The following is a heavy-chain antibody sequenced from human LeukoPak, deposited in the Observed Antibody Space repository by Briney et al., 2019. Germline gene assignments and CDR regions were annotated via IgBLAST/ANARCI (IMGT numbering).Heavy chain of an antibody. D-gene: IGHD2-2*03. CDR1: GYTFTGYY. V-gene: IGHV1-2*02. CDR2: INPNSGGT. Sequence: GASVKVSCKASGYTFTGYYMHWVRQAPGQGLEWMGWINPNSGGTNYAQKFQGRVTMTRDTSISTAYMELSRLRSDDTAVYYCARVGYCSSTSCFDWFDPWGQGTLVTVPS. J-gene: IGHJ5*02. CDR3: ARVGYCSSTSCFDWFDP.